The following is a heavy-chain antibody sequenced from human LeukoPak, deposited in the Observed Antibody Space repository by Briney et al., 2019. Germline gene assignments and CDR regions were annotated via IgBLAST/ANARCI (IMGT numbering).Heavy chain of an antibody. CDR2: IYSGGST. Sequence: GGSLRLSCAASGFTVSSNYISWVRQAPGKGLEWVSVIYSGGSTYYADSVKGRFTISRDNSKNTLYLQMSSLRAEDTAVYYCARGYCSGGSCYALDYWGQGTLVTVSS. CDR1: GFTVSSNY. V-gene: IGHV3-53*01. CDR3: ARGYCSGGSCYALDY. D-gene: IGHD2-15*01. J-gene: IGHJ4*02.